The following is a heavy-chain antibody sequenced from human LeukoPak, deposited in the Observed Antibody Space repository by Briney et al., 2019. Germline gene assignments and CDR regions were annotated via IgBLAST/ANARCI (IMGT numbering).Heavy chain of an antibody. J-gene: IGHJ6*02. CDR3: ARDDSSGYYYYYYYGMDV. CDR1: GFTVSSNY. CDR2: IYSGGST. V-gene: IGHV3-66*02. D-gene: IGHD3-22*01. Sequence: GGSLRLSCAASGFTVSSNYMSWVRQAPGKGLEWVSVIYSGGSTYYADSVKGRFTISRDNSKNTLYLQMNSLRAEDTAVYYCARDDSSGYYYYYYYGMDVWGQGTLVTVSS.